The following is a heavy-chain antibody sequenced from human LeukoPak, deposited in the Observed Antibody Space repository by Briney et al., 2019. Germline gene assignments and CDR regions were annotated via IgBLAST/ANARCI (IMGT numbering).Heavy chain of an antibody. Sequence: GSLRLSCAASGFTFSSYAMSWVRQAPGKGLEWVSVIVGSGGSTYYADSVKGRFTISRDNSKNTLYLQMNSLRAEDTAVYYCARVYGDPSYYFDYWGQGTLVTVSS. CDR3: ARVYGDPSYYFDY. D-gene: IGHD4-17*01. CDR1: GFTFSSYA. CDR2: IVGSGGST. J-gene: IGHJ4*02. V-gene: IGHV3-23*01.